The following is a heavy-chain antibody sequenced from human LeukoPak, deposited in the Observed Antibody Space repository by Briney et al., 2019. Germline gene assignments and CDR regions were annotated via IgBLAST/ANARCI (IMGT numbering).Heavy chain of an antibody. CDR3: ATKGDYHDY. J-gene: IGHJ4*02. Sequence: GGSLRLSCTASGFTFSSLSMNWVRQAPGKGLEWVSYISGTSSNIYYADFVKGRFTISRDNAKNSLYLQMNSLRDEDTAVYYCATKGDYHDYWGQGTLVTVSS. CDR2: ISGTSSNI. CDR1: GFTFSSLS. V-gene: IGHV3-48*02.